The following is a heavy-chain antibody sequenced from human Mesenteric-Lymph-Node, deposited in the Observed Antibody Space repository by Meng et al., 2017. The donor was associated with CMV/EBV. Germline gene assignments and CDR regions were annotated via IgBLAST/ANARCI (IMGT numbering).Heavy chain of an antibody. Sequence: GESLKISCAGSGFTFSSYAMGWVRQAPGKGLEWVSSISGSGGSTYYADSVKGRFTISRDNSKNTLYLQMNSLRAEDTAVYYCARDRVRVVPAAPYYYYYGMDVWGQGTTVTVSS. D-gene: IGHD2-2*01. CDR2: ISGSGGST. CDR1: GFTFSSYA. J-gene: IGHJ6*02. V-gene: IGHV3-23*01. CDR3: ARDRVRVVPAAPYYYYYGMDV.